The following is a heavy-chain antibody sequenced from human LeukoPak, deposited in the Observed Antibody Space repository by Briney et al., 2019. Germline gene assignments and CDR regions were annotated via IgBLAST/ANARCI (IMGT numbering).Heavy chain of an antibody. V-gene: IGHV1-2*02. J-gene: IGHJ6*03. D-gene: IGHD3-3*01. CDR1: GYTFTGSY. CDR3: ARGRVSVGHYYGLYYYYMDV. CDR2: INPNSGGT. Sequence: GASVKVSCKASGYTFTGSYMHWVRQAPGQGLEWMGWINPNSGGTNYAQKFQGRVTMTRDTSISTAYMELSRLRSDDTAVYYCARGRVSVGHYYGLYYYYMDVWGKGTTVTVSS.